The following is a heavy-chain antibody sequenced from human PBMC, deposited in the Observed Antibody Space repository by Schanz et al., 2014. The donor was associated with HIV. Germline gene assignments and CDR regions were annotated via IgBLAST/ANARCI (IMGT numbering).Heavy chain of an antibody. CDR1: GYTFNSYG. CDR3: ARRSRFGYGSGSYDLDY. J-gene: IGHJ4*02. Sequence: QVQLVQSGAEVKKPGASVKVSCKASGYTFNSYGIVWVRQAPGQGLEWMGWINTYNGNTNYAQKFQGRVTMTTDTSTTTAYMNLRSLRSDDTAVYYCARRSRFGYGSGSYDLDYWGQGTLVTVSS. CDR2: INTYNGNT. V-gene: IGHV1-18*01. D-gene: IGHD3-10*01.